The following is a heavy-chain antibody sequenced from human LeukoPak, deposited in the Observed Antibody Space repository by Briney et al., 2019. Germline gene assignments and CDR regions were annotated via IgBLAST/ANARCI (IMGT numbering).Heavy chain of an antibody. CDR2: INSDGSST. Sequence: GGSLRLSCVASGFTFSCYWMHWVRQAPGKGLVWVSHINSDGSSTTYADSVKGRFTISRDNAKNTLYLQMNSLRAEDTAVYYCARDGLAAITFDYWGQGILVTVSS. CDR3: ARDGLAAITFDY. D-gene: IGHD5-24*01. J-gene: IGHJ4*02. V-gene: IGHV3-74*01. CDR1: GFTFSCYW.